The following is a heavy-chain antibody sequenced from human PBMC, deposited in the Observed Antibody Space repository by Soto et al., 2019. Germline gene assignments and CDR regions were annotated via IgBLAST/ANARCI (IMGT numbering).Heavy chain of an antibody. CDR3: ARGGWGSGGIHYSIGAFDI. Sequence: GGSLRLSCAASGFTFSSYWMHWVRQAPGKGLVWVSRINSDGSSTSYADSVKGRFTISRDNAKNTLYLQMNSLRAEDTAVYYCARGGWGSGGIHYSIGAFDIWGQGTMVTVSS. CDR1: GFTFSSYW. D-gene: IGHD2-15*01. J-gene: IGHJ3*02. CDR2: INSDGSST. V-gene: IGHV3-74*01.